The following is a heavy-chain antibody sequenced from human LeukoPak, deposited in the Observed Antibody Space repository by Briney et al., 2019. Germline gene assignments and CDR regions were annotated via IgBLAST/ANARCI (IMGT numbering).Heavy chain of an antibody. CDR2: VSGDTE. D-gene: IGHD6-19*01. J-gene: IGHJ4*02. Sequence: VSGDTEYYADSVKGRFIISRDNSRNTLYLQINSLRGEDTALYYCAQGYSSGWYPNWGQGTLVTVSS. CDR3: AQGYSSGWYPN. V-gene: IGHV3-23*01.